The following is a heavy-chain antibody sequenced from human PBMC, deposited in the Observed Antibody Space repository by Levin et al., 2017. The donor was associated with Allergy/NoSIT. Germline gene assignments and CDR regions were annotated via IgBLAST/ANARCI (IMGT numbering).Heavy chain of an antibody. CDR1: GFTFSSYS. CDR3: SLEPTGTPFDY. V-gene: IGHV3-21*01. J-gene: IGHJ4*02. Sequence: GGSLRLSCAASGFTFSSYSMNWVRQAPGKGLEWVSSISSSSSYIYYADSVKGRFTISRDNAKNSLYLQMNSLRAEDTAVYYCSLEPTGTPFDYWGQGTLVTVSS. D-gene: IGHD1-1*01. CDR2: ISSSSSYI.